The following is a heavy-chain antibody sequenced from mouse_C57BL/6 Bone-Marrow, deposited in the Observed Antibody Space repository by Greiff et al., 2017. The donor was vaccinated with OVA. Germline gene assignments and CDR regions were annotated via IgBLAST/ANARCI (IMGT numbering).Heavy chain of an antibody. D-gene: IGHD1-1*01. CDR2: ISSGGSYT. CDR3: ARQGGFILYWYFDV. CDR1: GFTFSSYG. Sequence: EVQLQESGGDLVKPGGSLKLSCAASGFTFSSYGMSWVRQTPDKRLEWVATISSGGSYTYYPDSVKGRFTISRDNAKNTLYLQMSSLKSEDTAMYYCARQGGFILYWYFDVWGTGTTVTVSS. V-gene: IGHV5-6*01. J-gene: IGHJ1*03.